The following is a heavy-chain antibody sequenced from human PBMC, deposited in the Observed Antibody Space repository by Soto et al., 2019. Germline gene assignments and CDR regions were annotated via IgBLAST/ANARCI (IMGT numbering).Heavy chain of an antibody. CDR1: GGSISSSSYY. CDR2: IYYSGST. Sequence: SETLSLTCTVSGGSISSSSYYRGWIRQPPGKGLEWIGSIYYSGSTYYNPSLKSRVTISVDTSKNQFSLKLSSVTAADTAVYYCARHVYLFPTPHYFDYWGQGTLVTVSS. V-gene: IGHV4-39*01. D-gene: IGHD1-20*01. CDR3: ARHVYLFPTPHYFDY. J-gene: IGHJ4*02.